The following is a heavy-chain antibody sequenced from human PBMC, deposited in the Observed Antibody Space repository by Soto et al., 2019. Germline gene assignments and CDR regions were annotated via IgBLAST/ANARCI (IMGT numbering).Heavy chain of an antibody. J-gene: IGHJ3*02. CDR3: TRGSSNAFDI. CDR1: GDTLSRNT. D-gene: IGHD6-19*01. V-gene: IGHV1-69*02. Sequence: SVKVSCKASGDTLSRNTFSWVRQAPGQGPEWMGRIMPINGITVPAQKFQGRVTITADKSTSTVYMEVTSLRSEDTAVYYCTRGSSNAFDIWGQGTMVTVSS. CDR2: IMPINGIT.